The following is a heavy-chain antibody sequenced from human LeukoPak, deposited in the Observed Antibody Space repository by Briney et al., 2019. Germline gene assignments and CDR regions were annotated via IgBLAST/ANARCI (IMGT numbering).Heavy chain of an antibody. CDR1: GFTFDDYA. CDR3: ANSKWFGESPFDY. CDR2: ISWNSGSI. J-gene: IGHJ4*02. Sequence: GGSLRLSCAASGFTFDDYAMHWVRQAPGKGLEWVSGISWNSGSIGYADSVKGRFTISRDNAKNSLYLQMNSLRAEDTALYYCANSKWFGESPFDYWGQGTLVTVSS. D-gene: IGHD3-10*01. V-gene: IGHV3-9*01.